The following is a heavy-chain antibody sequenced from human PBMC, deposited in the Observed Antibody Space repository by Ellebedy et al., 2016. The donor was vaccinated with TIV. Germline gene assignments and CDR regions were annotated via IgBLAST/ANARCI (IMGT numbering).Heavy chain of an antibody. Sequence: GGSLRLSXAASGFTFSSYGMHWVRQAPGKGLEWVAVISYDGSNKYYADSVKGRFTISRDNSKNTLYLQMNSLRAEDTAVYYCASPSLRGGSSLEYFQHWGQGTLVTVSS. CDR3: ASPSLRGGSSLEYFQH. CDR2: ISYDGSNK. V-gene: IGHV3-30*19. J-gene: IGHJ1*01. CDR1: GFTFSSYG. D-gene: IGHD2-15*01.